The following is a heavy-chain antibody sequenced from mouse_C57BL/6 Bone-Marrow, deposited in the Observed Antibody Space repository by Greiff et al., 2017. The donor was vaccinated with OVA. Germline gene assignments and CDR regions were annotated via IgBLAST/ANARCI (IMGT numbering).Heavy chain of an antibody. Sequence: VKLMESGAELVRPGASVKLSCKASGYTFTDYYINWVKQRPGQGLEWIARIYPGSGNTYYNEKFKGKATLTAEKSSSTAYMQLSSLTSEDSAVYFWARGQWLLGAMDYWGQGTSVTVSS. CDR3: ARGQWLLGAMDY. CDR1: GYTFTDYY. V-gene: IGHV1-76*01. CDR2: IYPGSGNT. J-gene: IGHJ4*01. D-gene: IGHD2-3*01.